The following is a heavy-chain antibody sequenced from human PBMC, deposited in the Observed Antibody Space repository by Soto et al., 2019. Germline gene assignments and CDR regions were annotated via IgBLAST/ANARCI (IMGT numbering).Heavy chain of an antibody. CDR3: ARLHICDGRAAPTPIFHP. V-gene: IGHV4-39*01. CDR2: MHYNGNT. Sequence: QLQESGPGLGKPSETLSLTYTVSGGSFTSTNYFWGWIRQPPGKGLEWIGYMHYNGNTFYSPSPRSRVTMSVGTSKGQFSLDLSSVTAADTAMYYCARLHICDGRAAPTPIFHPWGLGAMVTVSS. D-gene: IGHD2-21*01. J-gene: IGHJ1*01. CDR1: GGSFTSTNYF.